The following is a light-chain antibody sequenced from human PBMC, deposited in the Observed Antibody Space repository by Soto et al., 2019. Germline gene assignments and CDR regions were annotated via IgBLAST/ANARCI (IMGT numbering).Light chain of an antibody. Sequence: QSALTQPASVSGSPGQSIAISCTGTSSDVGGYNFVSWYQQHPGKAPKLIIYEVTKRPSAVSTRFSGSKSGNTASLTISGLQAEDEADYYCNSYTTTSTLVFGTGTKLTVL. CDR2: EVT. J-gene: IGLJ1*01. V-gene: IGLV2-14*01. CDR3: NSYTTTSTLV. CDR1: SSDVGGYNF.